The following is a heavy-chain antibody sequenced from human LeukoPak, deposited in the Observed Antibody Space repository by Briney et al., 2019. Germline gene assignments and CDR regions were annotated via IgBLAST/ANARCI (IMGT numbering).Heavy chain of an antibody. D-gene: IGHD5-24*01. Sequence: GGCLRLSCAAPGFTFGTYAVNGVRQTPGKGLEWVSAISSRGGSTYYADSVEGRFSISRDNSKNALYLRMNSLRAEDTAIYYCAKDRNAWPTNFDSWGQGTLVTVSA. J-gene: IGHJ4*02. CDR3: AKDRNAWPTNFDS. CDR2: ISSRGGST. V-gene: IGHV3-23*01. CDR1: GFTFGTYA.